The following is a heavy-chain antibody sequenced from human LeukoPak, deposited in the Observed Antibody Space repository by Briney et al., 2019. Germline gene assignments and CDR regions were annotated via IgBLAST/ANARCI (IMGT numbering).Heavy chain of an antibody. J-gene: IGHJ4*02. Sequence: SQTLSLSCATSGFSFCSYCVAWVWLRQSPSRGLEWLGRTYYRSKWYSDYAASVRGRITISPDTYKNQFCLHLNPVRSVDTPIYYCARNTSNWYLEHWGQGTVVTVSS. CDR1: GFSFCSYCVA. CDR2: TYYRSKWYS. D-gene: IGHD6-13*01. CDR3: ARNTSNWYLEH. V-gene: IGHV6-1*01.